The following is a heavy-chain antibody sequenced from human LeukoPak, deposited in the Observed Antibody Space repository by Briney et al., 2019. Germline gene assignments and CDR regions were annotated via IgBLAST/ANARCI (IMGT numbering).Heavy chain of an antibody. CDR2: ISYDGSNK. D-gene: IGHD3-16*02. CDR1: RFTFSSYA. J-gene: IGHJ3*02. V-gene: IGHV3-30-3*01. Sequence: GGPLRLSCAASRFTFSSYAMHWVRQAPGKGLESVAVISYDGSNKYYADSVKVRFTISRDNSKDTLYLKMNSLRAEDTAVYYCARDRVTFGGVIVIDLLDAFDIWGQGTMVTVSS. CDR3: ARDRVTFGGVIVIDLLDAFDI.